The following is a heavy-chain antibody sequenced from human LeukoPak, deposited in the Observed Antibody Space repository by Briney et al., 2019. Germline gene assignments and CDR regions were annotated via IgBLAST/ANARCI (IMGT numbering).Heavy chain of an antibody. V-gene: IGHV3-30*04. J-gene: IGHJ4*02. CDR2: ISYDGSNK. CDR3: ASPYSSGWYGEAFDY. D-gene: IGHD6-19*01. Sequence: GGSLRLSCAASGFTFSSYAMHWVRQAPGKGLEWVAVISYDGSNKYYADSVKGRFTISRGNSKNTLYLQMNSLRAEDTAVYYCASPYSSGWYGEAFDYWGQGTLVTVSS. CDR1: GFTFSSYA.